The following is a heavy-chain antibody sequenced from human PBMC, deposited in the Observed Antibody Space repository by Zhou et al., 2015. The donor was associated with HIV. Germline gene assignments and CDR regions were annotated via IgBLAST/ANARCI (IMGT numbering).Heavy chain of an antibody. V-gene: IGHV1-69*01. CDR1: GGTFSSYA. CDR2: IIPIFGTA. Sequence: QVQLVQSGAEVKKPGSSVKVSCKASGGTFSSYAISWVRQAPGQGLEWMGGIIPIFGTANYAQKFQGRVTITADESTSTAYMELSSLRSEDTAVYYCARGGLGRGYSYVLEAFDIWGQGTMVTVSS. D-gene: IGHD5-18*01. J-gene: IGHJ3*02. CDR3: ARGGLGRGYSYVLEAFDI.